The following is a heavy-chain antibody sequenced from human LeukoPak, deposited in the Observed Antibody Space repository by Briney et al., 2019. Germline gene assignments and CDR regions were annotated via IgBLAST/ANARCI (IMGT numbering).Heavy chain of an antibody. D-gene: IGHD2-2*01. CDR3: AKLTNSWFDP. CDR1: EFTFSSYW. CDR2: INEDGSDE. V-gene: IGHV3-7*01. Sequence: GGSLRLSCAPSEFTFSSYWMSWVRQVPGKGLEWVASINEDGSDEYYVDSVKGRLTISRDNAKNTLYLQMNSLRAEDTAVYYCAKLTNSWFDPWGQGTLVAVSS. J-gene: IGHJ5*02.